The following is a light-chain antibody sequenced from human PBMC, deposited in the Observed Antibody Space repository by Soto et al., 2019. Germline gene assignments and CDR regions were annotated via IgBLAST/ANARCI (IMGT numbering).Light chain of an antibody. J-gene: IGLJ1*01. Sequence: QSVLTQPPSVSAAPGQTVTISCSGSSSNIGNYYVSWYQQLPGTAPKLLIYDSNKRPSGIPDRLSGSKSGASATLAITGLQAGDEADYYCQSYESSLSGSVFGTGTKVTVL. CDR3: QSYESSLSGSV. CDR2: DSN. CDR1: SSNIGNYY. V-gene: IGLV1-51*01.